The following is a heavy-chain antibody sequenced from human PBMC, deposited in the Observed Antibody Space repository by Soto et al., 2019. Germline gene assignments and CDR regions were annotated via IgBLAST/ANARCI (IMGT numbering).Heavy chain of an antibody. CDR3: GRVRRSDYGDYVSAFDI. CDR1: GFTVSSNY. D-gene: IGHD4-17*01. J-gene: IGHJ3*02. Sequence: EVQLVESGGGLVQPGGSLRLYCAASGFTVSSNYMSWVRQAPGKGLEWVSVIYSGGSTYYADSVKGRFTISRDNSKNTLYLQMNSLRAEDTAVYYCGRVRRSDYGDYVSAFDIWGQGTMVTVSS. CDR2: IYSGGST. V-gene: IGHV3-66*01.